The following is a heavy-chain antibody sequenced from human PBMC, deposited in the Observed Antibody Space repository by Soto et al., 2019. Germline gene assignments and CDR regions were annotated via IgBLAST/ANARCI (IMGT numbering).Heavy chain of an antibody. V-gene: IGHV3-33*01. D-gene: IGHD1-1*01. Sequence: QVQLVESGGGVVQPGRSLRLSCAASGFTFSSYGMHWVRQAPGKGLEWVAVIWYDGSNKYYADSVKGRFTISRDTSKNTSYLHMNSLRAEDTAVYYCARRAYNMLYYYMDVWGKGTTVTVSS. CDR3: ARRAYNMLYYYMDV. CDR1: GFTFSSYG. CDR2: IWYDGSNK. J-gene: IGHJ6*03.